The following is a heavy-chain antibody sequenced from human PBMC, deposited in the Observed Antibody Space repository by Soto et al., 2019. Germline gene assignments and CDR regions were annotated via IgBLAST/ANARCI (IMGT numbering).Heavy chain of an antibody. Sequence: EVQLLESGGGWVQPGGSLRLSCAASGFSFSSYAMSWVRQAPGKGLECVSSINAVDEYTKYADSVEGRFTISRDNPKNTVYLQMNSLRDEDTAVYYCAKNFYFDSWGQGTLVTVSP. V-gene: IGHV3-23*01. CDR1: GFSFSSYA. CDR3: AKNFYFDS. CDR2: INAVDEYT. J-gene: IGHJ4*02.